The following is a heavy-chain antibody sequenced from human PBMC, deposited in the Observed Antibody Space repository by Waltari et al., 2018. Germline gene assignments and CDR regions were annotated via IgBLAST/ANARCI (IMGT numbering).Heavy chain of an antibody. V-gene: IGHV3-23*01. D-gene: IGHD3-3*01. CDR2: ISGSGGST. CDR3: AKGGSGPNYYGMDV. Sequence: EVQLLESGGGLVQPGGSLRLSCAASGFTFSSYAMSWVRQAPGKGLEWVSAISGSGGSTYYADSVKGRFTISRDNSKNTLYLQMNSPRAEDTAVYYCAKGGSGPNYYGMDVWGQGTTVTVSS. CDR1: GFTFSSYA. J-gene: IGHJ6*02.